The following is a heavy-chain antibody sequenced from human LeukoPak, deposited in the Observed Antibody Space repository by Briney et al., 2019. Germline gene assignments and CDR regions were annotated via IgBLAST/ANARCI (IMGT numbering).Heavy chain of an antibody. CDR3: ARGPCSGGSCYSVYYYYMDV. V-gene: IGHV1-24*01. Sequence: GASVKVSCKVSGYTLTELSMHWVRQAPGKGLEWMASFDPEDDETIYAQKFQGRVTITADESTSTAYMELSSLRSEDTAVYYCARGPCSGGSCYSVYYYYMDVWGKGTTVTISS. CDR2: FDPEDDET. J-gene: IGHJ6*03. D-gene: IGHD2-15*01. CDR1: GYTLTELS.